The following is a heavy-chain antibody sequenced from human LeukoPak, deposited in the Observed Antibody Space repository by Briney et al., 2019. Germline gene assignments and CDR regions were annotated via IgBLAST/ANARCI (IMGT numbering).Heavy chain of an antibody. CDR2: IYYSGST. J-gene: IGHJ4*02. CDR1: GGSIIGYY. D-gene: IGHD4/OR15-4a*01. CDR3: ARVDYNTPSPYLPPDY. Sequence: PSETLSLTCTVSGGSIIGYYWSWIRQPPGKGLEWVGFIYYSGSTNYNPSLKSRVTISVDTSKNQLSLRLNSVTAADTAVYYCARVDYNTPSPYLPPDYWGQGTLVTVSS. V-gene: IGHV4-59*01.